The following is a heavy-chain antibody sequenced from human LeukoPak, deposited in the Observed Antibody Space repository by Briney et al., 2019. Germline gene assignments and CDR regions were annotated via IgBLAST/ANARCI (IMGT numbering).Heavy chain of an antibody. CDR2: IPASGPKT. V-gene: IGHV3-23*01. CDR3: ARESVRGYSYGYFDY. J-gene: IGHJ4*02. D-gene: IGHD5-18*01. Sequence: GGSLRLSCAASGFTFSSSAMGWVRRAPQKGLEWVSAIPASGPKTYYTGSVRGRFTISRDNSKNTVYLQMQSLRAEDTAVYYCARESVRGYSYGYFDYWGQGTLVTVSS. CDR1: GFTFSSSA.